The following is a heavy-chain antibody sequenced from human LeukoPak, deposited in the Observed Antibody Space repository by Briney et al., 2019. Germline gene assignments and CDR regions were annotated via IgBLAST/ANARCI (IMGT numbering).Heavy chain of an antibody. V-gene: IGHV3-48*03. J-gene: IGHJ4*02. CDR3: ARESGSYYVFDY. CDR2: ISSSGSTI. D-gene: IGHD1-26*01. Sequence: GGSLRLSCAASGFTFSSYEMNWVRQAPGKGLEWVSYISSSGSTIYYTDSVKGRFTISRDNAKNSLYLQMNSLRAEDTAVYYCARESGSYYVFDYWGQGTLVTVSS. CDR1: GFTFSSYE.